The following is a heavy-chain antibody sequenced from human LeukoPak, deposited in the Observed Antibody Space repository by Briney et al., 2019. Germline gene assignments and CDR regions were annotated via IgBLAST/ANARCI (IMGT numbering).Heavy chain of an antibody. Sequence: SETLSLTCAVYGGSFSGYYWSWIRQPPGKGPEWIGEINHSGSTNYNPSLKSRVTISVDTSKNQFSMKLTSVTAADTAVYYCARGCTQYDFWSGPIGGWFDPWGQGTLVTVSS. CDR1: GGSFSGYY. V-gene: IGHV4-34*01. D-gene: IGHD3-3*01. CDR3: ARGCTQYDFWSGPIGGWFDP. J-gene: IGHJ5*02. CDR2: INHSGST.